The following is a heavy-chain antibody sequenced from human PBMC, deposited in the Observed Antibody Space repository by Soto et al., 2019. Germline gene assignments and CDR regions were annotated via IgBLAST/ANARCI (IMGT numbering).Heavy chain of an antibody. CDR2: INAGNGNT. CDR1: GYTFTSYA. D-gene: IGHD6-19*01. V-gene: IGHV1-3*01. J-gene: IGHJ4*02. Sequence: QVQLVQSGAEVKKPGASVKVSCKASGYTFTSYAMQWVRQAPGKRLEWMGWINAGNGNTKYSQKFQGRVTITSDTSASTDYMELSRLRSEDTAVYYCARDLGGWTDYWGQGTLVTVSS. CDR3: ARDLGGWTDY.